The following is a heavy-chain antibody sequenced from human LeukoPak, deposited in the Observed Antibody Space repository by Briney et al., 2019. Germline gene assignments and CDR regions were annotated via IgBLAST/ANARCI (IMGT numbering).Heavy chain of an antibody. D-gene: IGHD2-2*01. CDR2: TYYRSTWYN. J-gene: IGHJ5*02. Sequence: SQSLSLTCAISGDSVSSNSVTWHWTRQSPSRGLEWLGRTYYRSTWYNDYAVSVRGRITVNPDTSENQFSLHLNSVAPEDTAVYYCARRLTQYDCFDPWGQGILVTVSS. CDR3: ARRLTQYDCFDP. V-gene: IGHV6-1*01. CDR1: GDSVSSNSVT.